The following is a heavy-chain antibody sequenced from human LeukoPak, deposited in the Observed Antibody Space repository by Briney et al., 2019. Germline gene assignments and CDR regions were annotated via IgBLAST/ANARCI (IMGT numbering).Heavy chain of an antibody. V-gene: IGHV3-23*01. D-gene: IGHD5-18*01. Sequence: GGSLRLSCAASGFIKSYYAMSWVRQAPGKGPEWVSGISDSGGRTYYTDSVKGRFTISRDNSKNTLYLQMNSLRVEDTAVYYCAKDWKIHEYWGQGTLVTVSS. J-gene: IGHJ4*02. CDR3: AKDWKIHEY. CDR2: ISDSGGRT. CDR1: GFIKSYYA.